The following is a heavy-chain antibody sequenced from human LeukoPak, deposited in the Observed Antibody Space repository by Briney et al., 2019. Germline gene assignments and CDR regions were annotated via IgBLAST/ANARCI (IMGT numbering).Heavy chain of an antibody. V-gene: IGHV3-48*03. Sequence: PGGSLRLSCAASGFTFSSYEMNWVRQAPGKGLEWVSYISSSGSTIYYADSVKGRFTISRDNAKNSLYLQMNSLRAEDTAVYYCARHRLGRGSSWLSITEYWGQGTLVTVSS. CDR3: ARHRLGRGSSWLSITEY. J-gene: IGHJ4*02. CDR2: ISSSGSTI. CDR1: GFTFSSYE. D-gene: IGHD6-13*01.